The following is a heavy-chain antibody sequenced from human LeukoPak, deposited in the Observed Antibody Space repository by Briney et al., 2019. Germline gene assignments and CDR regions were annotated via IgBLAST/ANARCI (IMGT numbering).Heavy chain of an antibody. J-gene: IGHJ3*02. V-gene: IGHV1-46*01. CDR3: ARETYYYDSRGTRETFDI. D-gene: IGHD3-22*01. Sequence: ASVKVSCKASAHTFTSYYMHWVRQAPGQGLEWMGIINPSGGSTIYAQKFQGRVTITTDESPSTAYMELSSLRSEDTAVYYCARETYYYDSRGTRETFDIWGQGAMVTASS. CDR2: INPSGGST. CDR1: AHTFTSYY.